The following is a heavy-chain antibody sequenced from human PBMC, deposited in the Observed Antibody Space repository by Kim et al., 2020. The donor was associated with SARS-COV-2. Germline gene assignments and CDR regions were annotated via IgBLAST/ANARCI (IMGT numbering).Heavy chain of an antibody. J-gene: IGHJ4*02. CDR2: IYHSGST. CDR3: ARGRGGYYPPVFDY. D-gene: IGHD3-22*01. V-gene: IGHV4-38-2*02. CDR1: GYSISSGYY. Sequence: SETLSLTCTVSGYSISSGYYWGWIRQPPGKGLEWIGSIYHSGSTYYNPSLKSRVTISVDTSKNQFSLKLSSVTAADTAVYYCARGRGGYYPPVFDYWGQGTLVTVSS.